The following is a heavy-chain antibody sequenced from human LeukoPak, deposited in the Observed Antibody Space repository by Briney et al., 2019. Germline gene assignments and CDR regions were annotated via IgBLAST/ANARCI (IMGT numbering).Heavy chain of an antibody. J-gene: IGHJ3*02. CDR3: ARRFAPSRNDAFDI. CDR2: IYYSGST. D-gene: IGHD3-10*01. Sequence: SETLSLTCTVSGGSINSSSYYWGWIRQPPGKGLEWIVTIYYSGSTYYNPSLKSRVTISVDTSKNQFSLKLSSVTASDTAVYYCARRFAPSRNDAFDIWGQGTMVTVSS. V-gene: IGHV4-39*01. CDR1: GGSINSSSYY.